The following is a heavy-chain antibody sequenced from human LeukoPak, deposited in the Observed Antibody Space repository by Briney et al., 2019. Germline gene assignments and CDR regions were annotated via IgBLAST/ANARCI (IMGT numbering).Heavy chain of an antibody. CDR2: INHSGST. CDR1: GGSFSGYY. D-gene: IGHD2-21*02. V-gene: IGHV4-34*01. J-gene: IGHJ4*02. CDR3: ARLLVVTAVYFDY. Sequence: SETLSLTCAVYGGSFSGYYWSWIRQPPGKGLEWIGEINHSGSTNYNPSLKSRVTISVDTSKNQFSLKLSSVTAADTAVYYCARLLVVTAVYFDYWGQGTLVTVSS.